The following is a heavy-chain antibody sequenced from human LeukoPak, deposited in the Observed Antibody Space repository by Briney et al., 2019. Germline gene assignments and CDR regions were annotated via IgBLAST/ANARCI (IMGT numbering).Heavy chain of an antibody. CDR3: ARGVPYDSWSGPHYSDY. CDR2: IKQDGSQE. Sequence: GGSLRLSCAASRFTLSTYWMSWVRQAPGKGLEWVAHIKQDGSQEYYVDSVKGRFTISRDSAKNSLYLQMNSLRAEDTAVYYCARGVPYDSWSGPHYSDYWGQGTLVTVSS. CDR1: RFTLSTYW. V-gene: IGHV3-7*01. D-gene: IGHD3-3*01. J-gene: IGHJ4*02.